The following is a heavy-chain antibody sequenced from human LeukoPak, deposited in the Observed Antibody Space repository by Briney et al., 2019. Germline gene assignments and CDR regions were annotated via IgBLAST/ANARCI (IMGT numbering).Heavy chain of an antibody. CDR2: ISSSSTYI. V-gene: IGHV3-21*01. D-gene: IGHD1-20*01. J-gene: IGHJ4*02. Sequence: GGSLRLSCAASGFTFSSYWMSWVRQAPGKGLEWVSFISSSSTYIYYADSVKGRFTISRDSAKNSLYLQMNSLRAEGTAVYYCAREASNNWNVPANYFDYWGQGTLVSVSS. CDR1: GFTFSSYW. CDR3: AREASNNWNVPANYFDY.